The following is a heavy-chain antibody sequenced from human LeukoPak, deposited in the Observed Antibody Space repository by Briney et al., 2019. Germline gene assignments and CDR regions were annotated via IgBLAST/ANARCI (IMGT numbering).Heavy chain of an antibody. CDR1: GFTFSSYE. Sequence: PGGSLRLSCAASGFTFSSYEMNWVRQAPGKGLEWDSYISSIGSTTYYADSVKGRFTISRHNAKNSLYLQMNSLRAEDTAVYYCVRAEWYYYGSGSYYNALDYWGQGTLVTVSS. V-gene: IGHV3-48*03. CDR2: ISSIGSTT. CDR3: VRAEWYYYGSGSYYNALDY. D-gene: IGHD3-10*01. J-gene: IGHJ4*02.